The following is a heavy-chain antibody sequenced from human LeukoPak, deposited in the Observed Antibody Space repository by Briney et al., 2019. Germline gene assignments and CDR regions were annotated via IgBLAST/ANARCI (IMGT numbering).Heavy chain of an antibody. J-gene: IGHJ4*02. CDR1: GFTFHNYA. V-gene: IGHV3-23*01. CDR2: IVGSATSR. Sequence: GGSLRLSCAASGFTFHNYALTWVRQPPGKGLEWVSTIVGSATSRFYAASVEGRFTISRDNSNNTLYLHLSGLRVEDTAVYYCAKHPGPYGANPFNSWGLGVLVTVSS. D-gene: IGHD4-23*01. CDR3: AKHPGPYGANPFNS.